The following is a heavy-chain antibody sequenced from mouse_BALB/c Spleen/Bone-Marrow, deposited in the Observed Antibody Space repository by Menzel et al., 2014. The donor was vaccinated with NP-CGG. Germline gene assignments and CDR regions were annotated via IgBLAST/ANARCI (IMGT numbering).Heavy chain of an antibody. CDR1: GYTFTNYD. CDR3: ARSNSISTATDY. V-gene: IGHV1-75*01. CDR2: IFPGNGST. J-gene: IGHJ2*01. Sequence: VQLQQSGAELVKPGASVKLSCKASGYTFTNYDINWVRQRPEQGLEWIGWIFPGNGSTNYNKKFKGKATLTTDKSSSTAYMQLSRLTSEDSAVYFCARSNSISTATDYWGQGTTLTVSS. D-gene: IGHD1-2*01.